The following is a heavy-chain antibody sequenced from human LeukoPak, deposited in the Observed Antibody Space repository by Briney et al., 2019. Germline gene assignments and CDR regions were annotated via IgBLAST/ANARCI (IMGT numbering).Heavy chain of an antibody. CDR1: GGTFSSYA. Sequence: SVKVSCKASGGTFSSYAISWVRQAPGQGLEWMGGIIPIFGTANYAQKLQGRVTMTTDTSTSTAYMELRSLRSDDTAVYYCARLYGSGPHYYYYYYMDVWGKGTTVTISS. J-gene: IGHJ6*03. V-gene: IGHV1-69*05. CDR2: IIPIFGTA. D-gene: IGHD3-10*01. CDR3: ARLYGSGPHYYYYYYMDV.